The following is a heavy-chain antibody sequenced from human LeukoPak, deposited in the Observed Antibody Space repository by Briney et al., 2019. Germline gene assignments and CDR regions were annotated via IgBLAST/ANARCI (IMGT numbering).Heavy chain of an antibody. CDR3: ARVVVAAMGYYYYYGMDV. CDR1: GYTFTSYD. Sequence: ASVKVSCKASGYTFTSYDINWVRQATGQGLEWMGWMNPNSGNTGYAQKFQGRVTMTRNTSISTAYMELSSLRSEDTAVYYCARVVVAAMGYYYYYGMDVWGQGTTVTVSS. D-gene: IGHD2-15*01. CDR2: MNPNSGNT. V-gene: IGHV1-8*01. J-gene: IGHJ6*02.